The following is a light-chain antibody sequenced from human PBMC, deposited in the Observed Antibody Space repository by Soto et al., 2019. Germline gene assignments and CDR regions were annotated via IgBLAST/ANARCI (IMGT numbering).Light chain of an antibody. CDR1: QSVSSSY. V-gene: IGKV3-20*01. CDR2: DAS. CDR3: QQYGSSPYT. Sequence: ELVLTQSPGTLSLSPGERATLSCRASQSVSSSYLAWYQQKPGQAPRLLIYDASSTSTGIPDRVSGSGSGTYFTLTISRLEPEDVAVYFCQQYGSSPYTFGQGTKLEIK. J-gene: IGKJ2*01.